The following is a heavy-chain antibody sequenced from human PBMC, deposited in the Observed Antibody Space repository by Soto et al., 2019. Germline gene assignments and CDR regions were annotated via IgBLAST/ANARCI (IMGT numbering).Heavy chain of an antibody. J-gene: IGHJ3*02. CDR2: TKQDGSEK. Sequence: EVQLVESGGGLVQPGGSLRLSCAASEFSFGDYWMSWVRQAPGKGLEWVANTKQDGSEKYYVDSVKGRFTIYRDNAKNSLHLQMDSLRAEDTAVYYCARDRRRRTGSRCGAFDIWGHGTMVTVA. D-gene: IGHD2-15*01. V-gene: IGHV3-7*01. CDR3: ARDRRRRTGSRCGAFDI. CDR1: EFSFGDYW.